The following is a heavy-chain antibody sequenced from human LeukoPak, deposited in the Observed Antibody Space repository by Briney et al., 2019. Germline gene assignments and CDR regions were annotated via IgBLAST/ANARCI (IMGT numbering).Heavy chain of an antibody. Sequence: SETLSLTCTVSGDSISSSHYWGWIRQPPGKGLELIASIYYTGSAYYNPSLESRVTISVDTSKNQFSLKLSSVTAADTAVYYCARDPIQLWPFDYWGQGTLVTVSS. D-gene: IGHD5-18*01. CDR2: IYYTGSA. J-gene: IGHJ4*02. CDR1: GDSISSSHY. CDR3: ARDPIQLWPFDY. V-gene: IGHV4-39*07.